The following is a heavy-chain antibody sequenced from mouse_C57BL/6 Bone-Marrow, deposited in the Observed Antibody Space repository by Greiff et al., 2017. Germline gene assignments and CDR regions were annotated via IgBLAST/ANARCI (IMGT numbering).Heavy chain of an antibody. CDR2: IDPSDSYT. CDR3: ARSGGRDFDY. CDR1: GYTFTSYW. Sequence: VQLQQPGAELVRPGTSVKLSCKASGYTFTSYWMHWVKQRPGQGLEWIGVIDPSDSYTNYNQKFKGKATLTVDTSSSTAYMQLSSLTSEDSAVYYCARSGGRDFDYWGQGTTLTVSS. J-gene: IGHJ2*01. D-gene: IGHD1-1*01. V-gene: IGHV1-59*01.